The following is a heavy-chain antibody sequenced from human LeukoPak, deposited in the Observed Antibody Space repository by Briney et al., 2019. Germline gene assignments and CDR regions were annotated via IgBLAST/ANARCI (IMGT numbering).Heavy chain of an antibody. V-gene: IGHV1-8*01. CDR1: GYTFTSYD. D-gene: IGHD2-2*01. CDR3: ARGCSSTSCYPNFDY. CDR2: MNPNSGNT. Sequence: GASVKVSCKASGYTFTSYDINWVRQATGQGLEWMGRMNPNSGNTGYAQKFQGRVTMTRNTSISTAYMELSSLRSEDMAVYYGARGCSSTSCYPNFDYWGQGTLVTVSS. J-gene: IGHJ4*02.